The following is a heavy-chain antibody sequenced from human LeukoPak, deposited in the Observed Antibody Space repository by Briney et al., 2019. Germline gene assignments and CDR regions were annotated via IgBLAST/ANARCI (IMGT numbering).Heavy chain of an antibody. D-gene: IGHD1-26*01. CDR2: ISGSGGST. V-gene: IGHV3-23*01. Sequence: GGSLRLSCAASGFTFSSYAMSWVRQAPGRGLVGVSAISGSGGSTFYADSVKGRFTISRDNSKNTLYLQMNSLRAVDAAVYYCAKDGDSGSYYAHFQHWGQGTLVTVSS. CDR1: GFTFSSYA. CDR3: AKDGDSGSYYAHFQH. J-gene: IGHJ1*01.